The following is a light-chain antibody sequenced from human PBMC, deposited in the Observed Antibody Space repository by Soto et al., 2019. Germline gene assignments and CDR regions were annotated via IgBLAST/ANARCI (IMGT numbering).Light chain of an antibody. Sequence: QSSLTQPASVSGSPGQSITLSCTGTSGDIGSYNRVSWYQQHPGKAPKHIIYEVTDRPAGVSNRFSGSKSGNTSSLNISGIQAEDEAEYYCSSYTNIKTRACVFGTGTKLTVL. CDR2: EVT. V-gene: IGLV2-14*01. CDR3: SSYTNIKTRACV. CDR1: SGDIGSYNR. J-gene: IGLJ1*01.